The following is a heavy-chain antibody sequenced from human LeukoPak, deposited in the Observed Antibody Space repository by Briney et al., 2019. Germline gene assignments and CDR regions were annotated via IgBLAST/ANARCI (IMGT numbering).Heavy chain of an antibody. CDR3: ARRELLGYSYGLGAFNV. V-gene: IGHV3-66*04. D-gene: IGHD5-18*01. Sequence: GGSLTLSCAASGCIVCHNYMSWFRQAPPKGLEWVSIIYIGGCYSDVTTHYADSVEGIFTISRDSSKNTLYLQMNSLRAEDTAVYYCARRELLGYSYGLGAFNVWGQGTMVTVSS. J-gene: IGHJ3*01. CDR2: IYIGGCYSDVTT. CDR1: GCIVCHNY.